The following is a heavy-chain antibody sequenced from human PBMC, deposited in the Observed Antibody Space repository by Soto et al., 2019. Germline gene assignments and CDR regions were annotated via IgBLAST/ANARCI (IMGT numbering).Heavy chain of an antibody. V-gene: IGHV4-4*02. J-gene: IGHJ6*02. Sequence: QVQLQESGPGLVKPSGTLSLTCAVSGGSISSSNWWSWVRQPPGKGLEWIGEIYHSGSTNYNPSRQSRVTISVDKSKNQFSLKLSSVTAADRAVYYCARGTYYDFWSGYLAYGMDVWGQGTTVTVSS. CDR1: GGSISSSNW. CDR2: IYHSGST. D-gene: IGHD3-3*01. CDR3: ARGTYYDFWSGYLAYGMDV.